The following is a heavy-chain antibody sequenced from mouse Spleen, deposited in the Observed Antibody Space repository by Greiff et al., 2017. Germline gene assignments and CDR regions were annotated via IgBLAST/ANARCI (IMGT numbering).Heavy chain of an antibody. CDR1: GFTFSSYA. D-gene: IGHD1-2*01. V-gene: IGHV5-9-1*01. CDR3: ARAPTTATFAY. CDR2: ISSGGSYT. J-gene: IGHJ3*01. Sequence: EVKLEESGGGLVKPGGSLKLSCAASGFTFSSYAMSWVRQTPEKRLEWVATISSGGSYTNYPDNVKGRFTISRDNTKNTLYLQMSSLKSEDTAMYYCARAPTTATFAYWGQGTLVTVSA.